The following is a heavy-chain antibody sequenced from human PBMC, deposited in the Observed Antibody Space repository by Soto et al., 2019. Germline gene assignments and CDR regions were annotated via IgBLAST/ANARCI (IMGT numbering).Heavy chain of an antibody. Sequence: SETLSLTCAVSQYSISNNNWWGWIRQPPGKGLEWIGCIYHSRGTFYNPSLQSRVTMSVDTSKNQFSLNLRSVSVVDTAVYYCARCLGCISAQNAAYWFDPRGPG. D-gene: IGHD6-6*01. CDR1: QYSISNNNW. V-gene: IGHV4-28*01. J-gene: IGHJ5*02. CDR3: ARCLGCISAQNAAYWFDP. CDR2: IYHSRGT.